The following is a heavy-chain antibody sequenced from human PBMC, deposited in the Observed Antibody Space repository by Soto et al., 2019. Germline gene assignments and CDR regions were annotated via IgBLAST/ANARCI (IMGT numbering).Heavy chain of an antibody. Sequence: PGGSLRLSCAASGFTFSSYGMHWVRQAPGKGLEWVAVIWYDGSNKYYADSVKGRFTISRDNSKNTLYLQMNSLRAEDTAVYYCARVYCSSTSCHGPYYYYYGMDVWGQGTTVTVSS. J-gene: IGHJ6*02. CDR3: ARVYCSSTSCHGPYYYYYGMDV. V-gene: IGHV3-33*01. D-gene: IGHD2-2*01. CDR1: GFTFSSYG. CDR2: IWYDGSNK.